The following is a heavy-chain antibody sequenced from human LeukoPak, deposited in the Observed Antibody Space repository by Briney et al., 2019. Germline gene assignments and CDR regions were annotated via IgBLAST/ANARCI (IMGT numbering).Heavy chain of an antibody. CDR2: IHKSGST. Sequence: PSETLSLTCTVVGDSISRFWWSWIRQPPGKGLEWIGCIHKSGSTKYHPSFKSRVAMTVDTSKNQFSLKLTSVSAADSAMCYCARDLELERDRWDYFESWGQGTLVTVSS. D-gene: IGHD1-1*01. V-gene: IGHV4-59*01. CDR1: GDSISRFW. J-gene: IGHJ4*02. CDR3: ARDLELERDRWDYFES.